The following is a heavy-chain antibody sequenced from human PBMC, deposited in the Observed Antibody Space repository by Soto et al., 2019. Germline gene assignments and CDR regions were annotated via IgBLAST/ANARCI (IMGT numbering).Heavy chain of an antibody. CDR1: GGSINNYY. Sequence: QVQLQESGPGLVKPSETLSLTCTVSGGSINNYYWTWIRQPPGKGLEWIGNIHYSGNTKYNPSLRSRLTISLDTSKNQFSLKLSSVTAADTAVYYCLGGVAGDPFNYWGQGTLVTVSS. J-gene: IGHJ4*02. CDR3: LGGVAGDPFNY. V-gene: IGHV4-59*08. CDR2: IHYSGNT. D-gene: IGHD3-10*01.